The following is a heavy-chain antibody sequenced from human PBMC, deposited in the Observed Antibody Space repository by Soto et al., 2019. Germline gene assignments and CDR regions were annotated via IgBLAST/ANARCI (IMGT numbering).Heavy chain of an antibody. Sequence: DVQLLESGGGLVQPGGSLRLSWEASEFRFSSYAMSGVRQAPGKGLEWVSTISPTGDNTYYADSVKGRFTLSRDNSKDTLSLQMNSLTTEDTAIYYCAKAKSLRAVRGSSFDYWGQGALVTVSS. CDR3: AKAKSLRAVRGSSFDY. V-gene: IGHV3-23*01. CDR1: EFRFSSYA. D-gene: IGHD6-19*01. J-gene: IGHJ4*02. CDR2: ISPTGDNT.